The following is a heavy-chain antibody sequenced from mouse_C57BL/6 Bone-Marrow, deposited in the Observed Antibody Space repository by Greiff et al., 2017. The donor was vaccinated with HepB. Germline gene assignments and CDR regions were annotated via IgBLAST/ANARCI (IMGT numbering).Heavy chain of an antibody. CDR1: GFTFSSYG. V-gene: IGHV5-6*01. Sequence: EVKLMESGGDLVKPGGSLKLSCAASGFTFSSYGMSWVRQTPDKRLEWVATISSGGSYTYYPDSVKGRFTISRDNAKNTLYLQMSSLKSEDTAMYYCARQDYYDYDAWFAYWGQGTLVTVSA. J-gene: IGHJ3*01. CDR3: ARQDYYDYDAWFAY. D-gene: IGHD2-4*01. CDR2: ISSGGSYT.